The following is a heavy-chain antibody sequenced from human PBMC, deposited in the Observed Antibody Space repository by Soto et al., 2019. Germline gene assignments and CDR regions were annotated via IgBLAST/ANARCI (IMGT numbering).Heavy chain of an antibody. J-gene: IGHJ5*02. CDR3: VIVTDYTEYSGVSPWFGL. CDR2: IRWNSGNI. CDR1: GVTLYISD. Sequence: HCCSIGLSRASSGVTLYISDVDVALQAPGKGLEWVSGIRWNSGNIGYADSVKGRFTISRDNAKNSLYLQMNTLRPEDTALYYCVIVTDYTEYSGVSPWFGLRG. V-gene: IGHV3-9*01. D-gene: IGHD2-15*01.